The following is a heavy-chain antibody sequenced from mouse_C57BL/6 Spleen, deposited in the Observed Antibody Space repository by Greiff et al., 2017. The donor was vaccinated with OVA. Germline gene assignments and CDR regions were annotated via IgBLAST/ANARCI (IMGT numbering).Heavy chain of an antibody. V-gene: IGHV6-3*01. D-gene: IGHD2-4*01. J-gene: IGHJ3*01. CDR2: IRLKSDNYAT. CDR3: TGGYDYPWFAY. CDR1: GFTFSNYW. Sequence: EVKVEESGGGLVQPGGSMKLSCVASGFTFSNYWMNWVRQSPEKGLEWVAQIRLKSDNYATNYAESVKGRFTISRDDSKSSVYLQMNNLRAEDTGIYYCTGGYDYPWFAYWGQGTLVTVSA.